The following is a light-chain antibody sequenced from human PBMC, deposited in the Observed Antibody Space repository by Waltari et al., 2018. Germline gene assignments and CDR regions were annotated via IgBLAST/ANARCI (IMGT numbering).Light chain of an antibody. Sequence: QSALAQPASVSGSPGQSIAISCTGTSSAIGNYHYVSWYQHHPGKAPKLILYEVSDRPSGVSRRFSGSKSGNKATLTISGLQADDEADYYCSSYTNRATLRVFGTGTKVTVL. V-gene: IGLV2-14*01. CDR1: SSAIGNYHY. J-gene: IGLJ1*01. CDR3: SSYTNRATLRV. CDR2: EVS.